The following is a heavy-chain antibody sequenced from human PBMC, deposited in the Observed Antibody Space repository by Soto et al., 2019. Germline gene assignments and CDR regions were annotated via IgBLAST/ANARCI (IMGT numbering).Heavy chain of an antibody. CDR2: ISGSGGST. J-gene: IGHJ6*02. Sequence: EVQLLESGGGLVQPGGSLRLSCAASGFTFSSYAMSWVRQAPGKGLEWVSAISGSGGSTYYADSVKGRFTISRDNSQNTLYVQMNSLRAEDTAVYYCAKYSYGSSYYYGMDVWGQGATVTVSS. V-gene: IGHV3-23*01. CDR1: GFTFSSYA. D-gene: IGHD5-18*01. CDR3: AKYSYGSSYYYGMDV.